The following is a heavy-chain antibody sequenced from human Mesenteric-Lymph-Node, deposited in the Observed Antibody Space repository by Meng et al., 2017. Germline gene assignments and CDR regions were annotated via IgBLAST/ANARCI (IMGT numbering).Heavy chain of an antibody. V-gene: IGHV3-48*03. D-gene: IGHD3-22*01. CDR1: GFTFSSYE. CDR2: ISSSGSTI. CDR3: ARNLEDWYYYDSSGYPGDHAFDI. Sequence: GESLKISCAASGFTFSSYEMNWVRQAPGKGLEWVSYISSSGSTIYYADSVKGRFTISRDNAKNSLYLQMNSLRAEDTAVYYCARNLEDWYYYDSSGYPGDHAFDIWGQGKMVTVSS. J-gene: IGHJ3*02.